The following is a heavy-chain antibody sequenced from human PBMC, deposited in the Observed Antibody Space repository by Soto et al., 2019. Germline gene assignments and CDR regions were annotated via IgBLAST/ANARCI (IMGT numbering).Heavy chain of an antibody. D-gene: IGHD1-26*01. Sequence: ETLSLTCEVYGESLSEYYWSWVRQPPGKGLEWIGDINQSGSTYYTDSVKGRFTISRDNSKNTLYLQMNSLRAEDTAVYYCASGRGLLLASNWGQGTMVTVSS. CDR3: ASGRGLLLASN. CDR1: GESLSEYY. V-gene: IGHV3-53*01. CDR2: INQSGST. J-gene: IGHJ3*01.